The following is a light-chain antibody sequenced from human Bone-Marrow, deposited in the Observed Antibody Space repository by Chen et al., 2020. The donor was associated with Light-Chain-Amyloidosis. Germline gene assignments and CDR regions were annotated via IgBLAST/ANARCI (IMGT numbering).Light chain of an antibody. J-gene: IGLJ3*02. CDR3: CSYAISGTWV. Sequence: QSALTQPASVSGSPGQSLTIYCTGTSSDVGYYNLVSWYQQHPGKSPKLMIYEDNKRPSGISNRFSGSKSGNTASLTISGLQAEDEADYFCCSYAISGTWVFGGGTKLTVL. V-gene: IGLV2-23*01. CDR1: SSDVGYYNL. CDR2: EDN.